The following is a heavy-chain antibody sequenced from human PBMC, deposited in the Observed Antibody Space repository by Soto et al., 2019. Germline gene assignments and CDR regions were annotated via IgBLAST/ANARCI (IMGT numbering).Heavy chain of an antibody. Sequence: GGSLRLSCAASGFTFSSYVMHWVRQAPGKGLEWVAVISYDGSNKYYADSVKGRFTISRDNSKNTLYLQMNSLRAEDTAVYYCAKDWHSSSWYVSGMDVWGQGTTLTISS. V-gene: IGHV3-30*18. CDR2: ISYDGSNK. CDR1: GFTFSSYV. D-gene: IGHD6-13*01. J-gene: IGHJ6*02. CDR3: AKDWHSSSWYVSGMDV.